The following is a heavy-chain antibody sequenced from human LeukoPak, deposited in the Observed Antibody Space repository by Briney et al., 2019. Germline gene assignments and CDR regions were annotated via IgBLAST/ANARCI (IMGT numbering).Heavy chain of an antibody. J-gene: IGHJ6*02. CDR1: GLTFSSYA. D-gene: IGHD6-13*01. CDR2: ISYDGSNK. CDR3: ARERVAAAGTYYYYYYGMDV. Sequence: GRSLRLSCAASGLTFSSYAMHWVRQAPSKGLEWVAVISYDGSNKYYADSVKGRFTISRDNSKNTLYLQMNSLRAEDTAVYYCARERVAAAGTYYYYYYGMDVWGQGTTVTVSS. V-gene: IGHV3-30-3*01.